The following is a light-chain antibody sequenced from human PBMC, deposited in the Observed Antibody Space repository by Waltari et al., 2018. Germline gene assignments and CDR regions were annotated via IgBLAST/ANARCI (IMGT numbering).Light chain of an antibody. J-gene: IGLJ2*01. CDR1: ALPNQY. CDR3: QSSYSSGSYVV. V-gene: IGLV3-25*03. CDR2: KDN. Sequence: SYELTQSPSVSVSPGQTASITCSGDALPNQYAYWYQQKPGQAPAMVIYKDNERPSGIPERISASNSGTTVTLTISGVQAEDEAYYYCQSSYSSGSYVVFGGGTKLTVL.